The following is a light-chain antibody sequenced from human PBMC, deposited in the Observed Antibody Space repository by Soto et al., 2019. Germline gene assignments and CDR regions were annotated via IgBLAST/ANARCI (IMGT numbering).Light chain of an antibody. CDR2: EVS. CDR3: CSCAGSRTFNVV. J-gene: IGLJ2*01. Sequence: QSALTQPASVSGSPGQSITISCTGTSSDVGSYNLVSWYQQHPGKAPKLMIYEVSKRPSGVSNRFSGSKSGNTASLTISGLHAEDEADYCCCSCAGSRTFNVVFGGGTKLTVL. CDR1: SSDVGSYNL. V-gene: IGLV2-23*02.